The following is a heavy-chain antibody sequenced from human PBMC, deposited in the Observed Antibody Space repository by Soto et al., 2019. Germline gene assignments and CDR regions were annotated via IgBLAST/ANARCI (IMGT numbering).Heavy chain of an antibody. CDR2: IYWDDDK. CDR1: GFSLSTSEVG. D-gene: IGHD2-15*01. Sequence: QITLKESGPTLVKPTQTLTLTCSFSGFSLSTSEVGVAWIRQPPGKALEWLALIYWDDDKRYSPSLRNRLTITKDISKNQVVLTMTNIDPVDTATYYCTHKGGRGAGMDVWGQGTTVTVSS. V-gene: IGHV2-5*02. CDR3: THKGGRGAGMDV. J-gene: IGHJ6*02.